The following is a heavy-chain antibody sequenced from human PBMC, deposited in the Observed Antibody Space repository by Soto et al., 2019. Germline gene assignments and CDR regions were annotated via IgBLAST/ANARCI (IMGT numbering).Heavy chain of an antibody. D-gene: IGHD3-22*01. V-gene: IGHV3-13*01. CDR2: IGTAGDT. Sequence: GGSLRLSCAASGFTFSSYDMHWVRQATGKGLEWVSAIGTAGDTYYPGSVKGRFTISRENAKNSLYLQMNSLRAGDTAVYYCARGRYYYDSSGVNGAFDISGQGTMVTVSS. CDR1: GFTFSSYD. J-gene: IGHJ3*02. CDR3: ARGRYYYDSSGVNGAFDI.